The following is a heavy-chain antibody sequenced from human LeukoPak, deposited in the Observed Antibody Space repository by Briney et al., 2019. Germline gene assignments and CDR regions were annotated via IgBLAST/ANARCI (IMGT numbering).Heavy chain of an antibody. CDR1: GFTFSSYS. D-gene: IGHD2-21*02. CDR3: ARDRGDQFVAPMDV. CDR2: ISSSSSYI. V-gene: IGHV3-21*01. J-gene: IGHJ6*02. Sequence: GGSLRLSCAASGFTFSSYSMNWVRQAPGRGLEWVSSISSSSSYIYYADSVKGRFTISRDNTKNSLYLQMNSLRAEDTAVYYCARDRGDQFVAPMDVWGQGTTVTVSS.